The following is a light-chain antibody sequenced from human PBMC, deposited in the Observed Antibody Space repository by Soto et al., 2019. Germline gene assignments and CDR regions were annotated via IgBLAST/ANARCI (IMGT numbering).Light chain of an antibody. V-gene: IGKV3-15*01. CDR1: QSVSNK. CDR2: GAS. CDR3: QQYNRWPPIT. J-gene: IGKJ5*01. Sequence: EIVVSHSAYTLYVSPGEGATLSCRATQSVSNKLAWYKQKAGQAPRLLIYGASTRDTGIPDRFSGSGSGKEFNINISSLQSEDFAVYYCQQYNRWPPITFGQGTRVEIK.